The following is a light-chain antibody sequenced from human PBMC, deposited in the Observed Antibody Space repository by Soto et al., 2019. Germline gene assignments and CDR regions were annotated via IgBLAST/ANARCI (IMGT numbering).Light chain of an antibody. CDR2: GAS. J-gene: IGKJ1*01. V-gene: IGKV3-20*01. Sequence: EIVLTQSPGTLSLSPGERATLSCRASQSVSSSYLAWYQQKPGQAPRLLIYGASGRATGIPDRFSGSGSGKDFTLTISRLEPEDFVVYYCQQYGSSPWTFGQGTKVEIK. CDR3: QQYGSSPWT. CDR1: QSVSSSY.